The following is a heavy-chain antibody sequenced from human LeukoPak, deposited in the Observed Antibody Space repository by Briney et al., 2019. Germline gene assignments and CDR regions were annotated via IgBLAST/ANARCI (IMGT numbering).Heavy chain of an antibody. J-gene: IGHJ4*02. CDR3: ARGYGSGSYSITGLDY. V-gene: IGHV1-2*02. CDR1: GYTFTSYD. Sequence: ASVKVSCKASGYTFTSYDINWVRQTPGQGLEWMGWINPNSGGTNYAQKFQGRVTMTRDTSISTAYMELSRLRSDDTAVYYCARGYGSGSYSITGLDYWGQGTLVTVSS. CDR2: INPNSGGT. D-gene: IGHD3-10*01.